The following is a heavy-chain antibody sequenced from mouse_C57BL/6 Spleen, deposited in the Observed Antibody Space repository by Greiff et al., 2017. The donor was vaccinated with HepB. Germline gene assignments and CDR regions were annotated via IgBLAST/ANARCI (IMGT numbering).Heavy chain of an antibody. V-gene: IGHV1-82*01. CDR2: IYPGDGDT. D-gene: IGHD3-2*02. CDR3: ASGDSSGTPY. J-gene: IGHJ3*01. CDR1: GYAFSSSW. Sequence: QVQRKESGPELVKPGASVKISCKASGYAFSSSWMNWVKQRPGKGLEWIGRIYPGDGDTNYNGKFKGKATLTADKSSSTAYMQLSSLTSEDSAVYFCASGDSSGTPYWGQGTLVTVSA.